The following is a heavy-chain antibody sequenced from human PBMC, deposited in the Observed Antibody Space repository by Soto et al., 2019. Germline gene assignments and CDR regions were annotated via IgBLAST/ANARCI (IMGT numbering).Heavy chain of an antibody. V-gene: IGHV4-34*01. D-gene: IGHD3-10*01. Sequence: SETLSLTCAVYGGSFSGYYWSWIRQPPGKGLEWIGEINHSGSTNYNPSLKSRVTISVDTSKNQFSLKLSSVTAADTVVYYRARGFYGSGGGRMGYYYYYMDVWGKGTTVT. CDR2: INHSGST. J-gene: IGHJ6*03. CDR3: ARGFYGSGGGRMGYYYYYMDV. CDR1: GGSFSGYY.